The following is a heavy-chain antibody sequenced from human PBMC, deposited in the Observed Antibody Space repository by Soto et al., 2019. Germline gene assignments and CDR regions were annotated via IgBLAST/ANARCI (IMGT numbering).Heavy chain of an antibody. CDR1: GYSFTGNS. J-gene: IGHJ4*02. CDR3: AMHRGRVVY. Sequence: GASVKVSCKASGYSFTGNSVHWVRQAPGQGLEWMGWINPNNGGTNYAQKFQGRVTMTRDTSISTAYMDLSRLRSDDTAVYYCAMHRGRVVYWGPGTLVTVSS. CDR2: INPNNGGT. D-gene: IGHD5-12*01. V-gene: IGHV1-2*02.